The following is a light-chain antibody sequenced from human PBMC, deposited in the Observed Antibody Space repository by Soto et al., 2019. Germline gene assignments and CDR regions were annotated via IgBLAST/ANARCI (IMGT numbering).Light chain of an antibody. CDR2: LEGSGSY. V-gene: IGLV4-60*03. CDR1: SGHRSYI. CDR3: ETWDSNSRV. Sequence: QLVLTQSSSASASLESSVKLTCTLSSGHRSYIIAWHQQQAGKAPRYLMKLEGSGSYNKGSGVPDRFSGSSSGADRYLTISNLQSEDESDYYCETWDSNSRVFGGGTKLTLL. J-gene: IGLJ2*01.